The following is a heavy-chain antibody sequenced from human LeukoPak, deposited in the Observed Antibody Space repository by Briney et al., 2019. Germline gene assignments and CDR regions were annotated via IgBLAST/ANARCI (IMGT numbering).Heavy chain of an antibody. V-gene: IGHV4-34*01. D-gene: IGHD3-3*01. CDR2: INHSGST. Sequence: SETLSLTCAVYGGSFSGYYWSWIRQPPGKGLEWIGEINHSGSTNYNPSLKSRVTISVDTSKNQFSLKLSSVTAADTAVYYCARAFIWSGYWDYYYYMDVWGKGTTVTVSS. CDR3: ARAFIWSGYWDYYYYMDV. CDR1: GGSFSGYY. J-gene: IGHJ6*03.